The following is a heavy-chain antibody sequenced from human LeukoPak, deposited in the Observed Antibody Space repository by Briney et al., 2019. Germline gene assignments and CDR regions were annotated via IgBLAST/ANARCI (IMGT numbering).Heavy chain of an antibody. CDR1: GYTFTGYY. CDR2: INPNSGGT. CDR3: ARDLGSGWFDY. Sequence: ASVKVSCKASGYTFTGYYMHWVRQAPGQGLEWMGWINPNSGGTNYAQKFQGRVTMTTDTSTSTAYMELRSLRSDDTAVYYCARDLGSGWFDYWGQGTLVTVSS. D-gene: IGHD6-19*01. V-gene: IGHV1-2*02. J-gene: IGHJ4*02.